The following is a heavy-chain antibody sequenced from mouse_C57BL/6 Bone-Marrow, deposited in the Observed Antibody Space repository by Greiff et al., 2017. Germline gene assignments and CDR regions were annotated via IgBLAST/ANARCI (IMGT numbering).Heavy chain of an antibody. V-gene: IGHV5-12*01. Sequence: EVMLVESGGGLVQPGGSLKLSCAASGFTFSDYYMYWVRQTPEKRLEWVAYISNGGGSTYYPDTVKGRFTISRDNAKNTLYLQMSRLNAEDTAMYYCARCTVVAFDYWGQGTTLTVSS. CDR2: ISNGGGST. J-gene: IGHJ2*01. D-gene: IGHD1-1*01. CDR3: ARCTVVAFDY. CDR1: GFTFSDYY.